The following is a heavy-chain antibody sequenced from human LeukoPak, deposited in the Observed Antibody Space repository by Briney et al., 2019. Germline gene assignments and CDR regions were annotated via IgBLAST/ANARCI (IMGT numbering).Heavy chain of an antibody. CDR3: ASYDSSGYYPPSDY. J-gene: IGHJ4*02. CDR1: GFTFSSYS. V-gene: IGHV3-21*01. CDR2: ISSSSYI. Sequence: GGSLRLSCAASGFTFSSYSMNWVRQAPGKGLEWVSSISSSSYIYYADSVKGRFTISRDNAKNSLYLQMNSLRAEDTAVYYCASYDSSGYYPPSDYWGQGTLVTVSS. D-gene: IGHD3-22*01.